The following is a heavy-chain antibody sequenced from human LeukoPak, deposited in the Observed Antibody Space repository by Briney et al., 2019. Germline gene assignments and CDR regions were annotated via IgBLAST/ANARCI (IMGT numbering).Heavy chain of an antibody. V-gene: IGHV3-30*04. Sequence: PGGSLRLSCAASGFTFKSYAMHWVRQAPGKGLEWVAVISDDGNNKYYADSVKGRFTISRDNPKNTLYLQMNSLRAEDTAIYYCSGVFYYWGQGTLVTVSS. CDR3: SGVFYY. CDR1: GFTFKSYA. CDR2: ISDDGNNK. J-gene: IGHJ4*02.